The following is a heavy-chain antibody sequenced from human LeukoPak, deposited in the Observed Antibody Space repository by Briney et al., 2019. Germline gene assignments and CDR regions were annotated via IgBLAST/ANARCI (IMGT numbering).Heavy chain of an antibody. CDR3: ARGEYYGSGSYYPGDY. J-gene: IGHJ4*02. CDR2: IHNSGST. V-gene: IGHV4-31*01. D-gene: IGHD3-10*01. Sequence: PSETLSLTCTVSGGSISSGGYYWSWIRQHPGKGLEWIGYIHNSGSTYYNPSLKSPVSISVDTSKSHFSLRLSSVTAADTAVYYCARGEYYGSGSYYPGDYWGQGTLVTASS. CDR1: GGSISSGGYY.